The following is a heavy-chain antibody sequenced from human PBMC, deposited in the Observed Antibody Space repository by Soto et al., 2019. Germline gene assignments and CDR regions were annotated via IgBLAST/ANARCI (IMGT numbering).Heavy chain of an antibody. D-gene: IGHD3-22*01. CDR2: IKQDGSEK. CDR1: GFTFSSYW. J-gene: IGHJ6*04. V-gene: IGHV3-7*01. Sequence: GGSLRLCWAASGFTFSSYWMSWVRHAPGKGLEWVANIKQDGSEKYYVDFVKGRFTISRNNAKTSLYLQMNRAMDEDTAVYYCAKDLSRGYHSRSVMDVWGKGTTVTVSS. CDR3: AKDLSRGYHSRSVMDV.